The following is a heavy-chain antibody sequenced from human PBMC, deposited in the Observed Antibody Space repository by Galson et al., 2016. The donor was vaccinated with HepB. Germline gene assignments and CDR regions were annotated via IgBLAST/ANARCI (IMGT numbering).Heavy chain of an antibody. J-gene: IGHJ4*02. CDR1: GFILSNHW. CDR2: INSDRSSI. V-gene: IGHV3-74*01. Sequence: SLRLSCATSGFILSNHWMHWVRQTPEKGLVWVSRINSDRSSIGYADSVKGRFTISRDSAKNTLSLQMNSLRVEDAAVYYCATGHWGTWRWGDYWGQGTVVTVSS. CDR3: ATGHWGTWRWGDY. D-gene: IGHD3-16*01.